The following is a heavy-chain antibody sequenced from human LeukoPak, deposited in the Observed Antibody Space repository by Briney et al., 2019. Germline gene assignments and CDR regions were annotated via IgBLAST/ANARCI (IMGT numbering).Heavy chain of an antibody. CDR3: ARDRSGWSH. CDR1: GGSVNSGSYH. V-gene: IGHV4-61*01. J-gene: IGHJ4*02. CDR2: IYFSGTT. Sequence: SETLSLTCTVSGGSVNSGSYHWSWIRQPPGKGLEWIGYIYFSGTTNYNPSLKSRVTMSLDTSKNQFSLKLSSVTAADTAVYYCARDRSGWSHWGQGTLVTVSS. D-gene: IGHD6-19*01.